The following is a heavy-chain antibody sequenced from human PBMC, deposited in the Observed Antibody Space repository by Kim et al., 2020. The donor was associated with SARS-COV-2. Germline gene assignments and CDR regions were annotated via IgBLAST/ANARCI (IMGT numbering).Heavy chain of an antibody. CDR1: GGSFSGYY. CDR3: ASHMQVAGSWFGELFQHYYYGMDV. J-gene: IGHJ6*02. D-gene: IGHD3-10*01. V-gene: IGHV4-34*01. CDR2: INHSGST. Sequence: SETLSLTCAVYGGSFSGYYWSWIRQPPGKGLEWIGEINHSGSTNYNPSLKSRVTISVDTSKNQFSLKLSSVTAADTAVYYCASHMQVAGSWFGELFQHYYYGMDVWGQGTTVTVSS.